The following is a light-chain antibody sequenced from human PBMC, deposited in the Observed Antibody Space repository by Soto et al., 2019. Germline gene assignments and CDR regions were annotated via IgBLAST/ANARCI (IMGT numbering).Light chain of an antibody. V-gene: IGLV2-14*01. CDR3: SAYSARSPLV. CDR2: EVR. J-gene: IGLJ3*02. Sequence: QSVLTQPASVSGSAGQSITISCSGTMRDVGAYNLVSWYQQHPGTAPKLIIYEVRNRPSGISSRFSGSRSGNTASLTIAGLPAYDEGDYFCSAYSARSPLVFGGGTKVAVL. CDR1: MRDVGAYNL.